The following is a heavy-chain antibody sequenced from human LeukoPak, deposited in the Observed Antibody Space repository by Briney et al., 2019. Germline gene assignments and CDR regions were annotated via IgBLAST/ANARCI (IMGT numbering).Heavy chain of an antibody. CDR2: IDPNTGDS. V-gene: IGHV1-2*02. Sequence: ASVKVSCKASEYTFTGYYIHWVRQAPGQGLEWMGWIDPNTGDSNYVQKFQGRVTMTRDTSITTAYMEVSRLRSDDTAVYYCARGGYTYGYHYWHFDLWGRGTLVTVSS. J-gene: IGHJ2*01. CDR1: EYTFTGYY. CDR3: ARGGYTYGYHYWHFDL. D-gene: IGHD5-18*01.